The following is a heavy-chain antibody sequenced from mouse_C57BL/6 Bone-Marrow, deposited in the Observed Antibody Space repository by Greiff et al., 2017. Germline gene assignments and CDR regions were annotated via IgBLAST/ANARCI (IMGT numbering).Heavy chain of an antibody. CDR1: GFTFSSYG. CDR3: ARLGFPYDY. J-gene: IGHJ2*01. V-gene: IGHV5-6*01. CDR2: ISSGGSYT. Sequence: EVQLVESGGDLVKPGGSLKLSCAASGFTFSSYGMSWVRQTPDKRLEWVATISSGGSYTYYPDSVKGRFTISRDNAKNTLYLQMSSLKSEDKAMYYCARLGFPYDYWGQGTTLTVSS. D-gene: IGHD4-1*01.